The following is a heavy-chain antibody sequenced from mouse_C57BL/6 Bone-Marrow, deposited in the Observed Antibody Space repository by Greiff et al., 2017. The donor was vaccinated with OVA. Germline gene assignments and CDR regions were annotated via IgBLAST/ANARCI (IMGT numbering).Heavy chain of an antibody. CDR1: GFTFTNYY. CDR2: IRNKPNGSST. CDR3: ARYKGRGAVDYFDY. D-gene: IGHD3-3*01. J-gene: IGHJ2*01. V-gene: IGHV7-3*01. Sequence: EVQRVESGGGLVQPGDSLSLSCAASGFTFTNYYMSWVRQPPGKALEWLAFIRNKPNGSSTVYSSTVKGRFTISRANSQSILYIKMNALRAEDSATYYCARYKGRGAVDYFDYWGQGTALTVSS.